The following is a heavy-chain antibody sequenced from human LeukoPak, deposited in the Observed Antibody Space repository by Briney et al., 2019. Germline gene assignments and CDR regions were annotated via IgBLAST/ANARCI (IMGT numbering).Heavy chain of an antibody. CDR3: ARGGGRGVCYYDY. Sequence: SETLSLTCTVSGGSISSGGYYWSWIRQHPGKGLEWIGYIYYSGSTYYNPSLKSRVTISVDTSKNQFSLKLSSVTAADTAVYYCARGGGRGVCYYDYWGQGTLVTVSS. CDR1: GGSISSGGYY. J-gene: IGHJ4*02. D-gene: IGHD2-8*01. V-gene: IGHV4-31*03. CDR2: IYYSGST.